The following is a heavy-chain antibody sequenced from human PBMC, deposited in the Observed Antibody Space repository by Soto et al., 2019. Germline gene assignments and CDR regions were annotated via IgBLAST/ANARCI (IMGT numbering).Heavy chain of an antibody. CDR2: INPLSGIP. V-gene: IGHV1-69*09. D-gene: IGHD2-2*01. CDR3: ATPACAATWCSPSHKLYH. Sequence: QVQLVQSGAEVKKPESSVKVSCKTSGGTFVRHVISWVRQAPGQGPEWMGKINPLSGIPNYAQKFQDRVTFTADTDSSTAYMELSSLRSDDTAVYYWATPACAATWCSPSHKLYHWGQGTLVTVSS. J-gene: IGHJ5*02. CDR1: GGTFVRHV.